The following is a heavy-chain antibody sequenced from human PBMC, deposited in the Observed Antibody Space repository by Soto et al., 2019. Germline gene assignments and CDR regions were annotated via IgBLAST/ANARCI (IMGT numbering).Heavy chain of an antibody. J-gene: IGHJ5*02. V-gene: IGHV4-4*07. D-gene: IGHD6-19*01. CDR1: GGSISGYY. CDR2: IYTSGST. CDR3: ARGVPVAGSFGDIRFDP. Sequence: PSETLSLTCTVSGGSISGYYWSWIRQPAGKGLEWIGRIYTSGSTNYNPSLKSRVTMSVDTSKNQFSLKLSSVTAADTAVYYCARGVPVAGSFGDIRFDPWGQGTLVTVSS.